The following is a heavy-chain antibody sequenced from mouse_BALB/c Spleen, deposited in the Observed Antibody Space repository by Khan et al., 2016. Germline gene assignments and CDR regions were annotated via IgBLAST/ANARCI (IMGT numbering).Heavy chain of an antibody. J-gene: IGHJ4*01. CDR1: GFNFSSYV. V-gene: IGHV5-6-5*01. CDR2: ISNGGDI. D-gene: IGHD2-13*01. CDR3: ARSDYDRGYYYSIDY. Sequence: EVELVESGGGLVKPGGSLKLSCAAYGFNFSSYVMSWVRQTPEKRLEWVAFISNGGDIYYPDSVKGRFTISRDNARNILYLQMASLRSEDTAMYYCARSDYDRGYYYSIDYWGQGTSVTSSS.